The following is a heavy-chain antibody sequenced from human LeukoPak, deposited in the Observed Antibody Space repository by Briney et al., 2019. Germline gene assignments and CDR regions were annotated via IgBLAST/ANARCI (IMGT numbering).Heavy chain of an antibody. CDR2: IYYSGST. Sequence: SETLSLTCTVSGGSISGHYWSWIRQPPGKGLEHIGYIYYSGSTNYNPSLKSRVTISVDASKNQFSLKLSSVTAADTAVYYCARTPNRGGFDYWGQGTLVTVSS. CDR3: ARTPNRGGFDY. V-gene: IGHV4-59*11. J-gene: IGHJ4*02. D-gene: IGHD3-10*01. CDR1: GGSISGHY.